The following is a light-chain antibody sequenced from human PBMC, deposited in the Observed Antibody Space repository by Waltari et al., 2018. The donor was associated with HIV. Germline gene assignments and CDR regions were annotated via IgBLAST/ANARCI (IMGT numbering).Light chain of an antibody. J-gene: IGLJ2*01. CDR2: DNS. V-gene: IGLV3-21*04. CDR3: QVWDSSSDHVV. CDR1: NIGRKT. Sequence: SFVLTQPPSMSVAPGKTASITCGGTNIGRKTVPWYQQKAGQAPLVVIYDNSDRPSGIPERFSGSNSGNTATLTITRVGAGDEADYYCQVWDSSSDHVVFGGGTKLTIL.